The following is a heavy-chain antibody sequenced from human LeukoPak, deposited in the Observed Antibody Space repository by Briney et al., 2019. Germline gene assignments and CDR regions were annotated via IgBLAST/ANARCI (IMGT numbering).Heavy chain of an antibody. V-gene: IGHV4-30-2*01. Sequence: SETLSLTCTVSGGSISSGGYYWSWIRQPPGKGLEWIGYIYHSGSTYYNPSLKSRVTISVDRSKNQFSLKLSSVTAADTAVYYCTRGAGWLFDYWGQGILVTVSS. CDR2: IYHSGST. CDR3: TRGAGWLFDY. CDR1: GGSISSGGYY. D-gene: IGHD5-12*01. J-gene: IGHJ4*02.